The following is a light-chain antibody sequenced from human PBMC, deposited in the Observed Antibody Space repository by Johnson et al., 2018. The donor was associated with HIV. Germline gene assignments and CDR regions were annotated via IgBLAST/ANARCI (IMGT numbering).Light chain of an antibody. J-gene: IGLJ1*01. CDR3: GTWDSSLSAA. CDR2: DNN. Sequence: QLVLTQPPSVSAAPGQKVTISCSGSTSNIGNNYVSWYQQLPGTAPKLLIYDNNKRPSGIPDRFSGSKSGTSATLGITGLQTGDEADYYCGTWDSSLSAAFGTGTKVTVL. CDR1: TSNIGNNY. V-gene: IGLV1-51*01.